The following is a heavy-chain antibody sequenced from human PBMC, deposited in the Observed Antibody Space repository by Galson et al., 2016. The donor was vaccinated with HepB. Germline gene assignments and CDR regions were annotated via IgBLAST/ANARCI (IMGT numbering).Heavy chain of an antibody. CDR3: AKTGYGVDSPGYFDH. J-gene: IGHJ4*02. V-gene: IGHV3-23*01. CDR2: ITHGGDTT. D-gene: IGHD2-21*01. CDR1: GFSFSNHW. Sequence: SLRLSCAASGFSFSNHWMIWGRQAPGKGLEWVSVITHGGDTTYYADSVKGRFTVSRDNSKNTVYLQMNSLRAEDTAIYYCAKTGYGVDSPGYFDHWGQGTLVTVSS.